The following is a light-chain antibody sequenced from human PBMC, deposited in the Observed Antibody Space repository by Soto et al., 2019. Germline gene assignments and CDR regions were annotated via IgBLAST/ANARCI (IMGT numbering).Light chain of an antibody. J-gene: IGLJ2*01. V-gene: IGLV1-40*01. CDR2: RTS. CDR1: SSNIGAGYD. CDR3: QSYDTLSFVI. Sequence: QSVLTQPPSVSGAPGQRVTISCTGSSSNIGAGYDVYWYRQLPGTAPELLISRTSSRPSGVPDRFSGSKSGTSASLAITELQAEDEADYYCQSYDTLSFVIFGGGTQLTVL.